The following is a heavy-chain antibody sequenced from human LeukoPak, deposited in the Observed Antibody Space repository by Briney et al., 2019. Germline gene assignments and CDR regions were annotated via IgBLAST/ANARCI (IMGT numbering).Heavy chain of an antibody. Sequence: PAEPLTLTCTVSGGSISSSSYYWGWIRPPPGKGLVWIGSIYYSGSTYYNPSLKSRVTMSVDTSKNHLSLKLSSVTAADTAVYYCARYGFDNPCDYWGQGTLVTVSS. J-gene: IGHJ4*02. D-gene: IGHD1-14*01. V-gene: IGHV4-39*07. CDR3: ARYGFDNPCDY. CDR1: GGSISSSSYY. CDR2: IYYSGST.